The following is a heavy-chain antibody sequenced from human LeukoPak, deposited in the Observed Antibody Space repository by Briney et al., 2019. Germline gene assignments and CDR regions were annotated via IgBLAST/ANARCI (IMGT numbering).Heavy chain of an antibody. V-gene: IGHV3-30*02. CDR3: AQGRGDI. J-gene: IGHJ4*02. D-gene: IGHD2-15*01. Sequence: GGSLRLSCSASGFTFSSYGVHWVRQAPGKGLEWVAFIRYDGSNKYYADSVKGRFTISRDNSKNTLYLQMNSLRAEDTAVYYCAQGRGDIWGQGTLVTVSS. CDR1: GFTFSSYG. CDR2: IRYDGSNK.